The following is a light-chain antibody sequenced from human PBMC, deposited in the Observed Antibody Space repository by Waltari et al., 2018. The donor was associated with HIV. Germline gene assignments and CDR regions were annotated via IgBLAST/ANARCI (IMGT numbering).Light chain of an antibody. CDR1: QSVSSY. Sequence: DIQMTQSPSSLSASVGDRVTITCRASQSVSSYLNWYQQNPGKYPKLPIYAASILQSGVPARFSGSGTGTDFTLTINSLQPEDFATYYCQESYSSPFTVGPGTQVDIK. CDR3: QESYSSPFT. V-gene: IGKV1-39*01. CDR2: AAS. J-gene: IGKJ3*01.